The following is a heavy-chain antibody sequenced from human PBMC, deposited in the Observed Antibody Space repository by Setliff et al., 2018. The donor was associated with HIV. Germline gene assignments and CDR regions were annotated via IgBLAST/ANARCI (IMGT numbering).Heavy chain of an antibody. J-gene: IGHJ3*02. Sequence: SETLSLTCTVSGGSVSTSSYSWGWIRQPPEKGLEWIGTIYHTGKAYYNSSLNSRVTIAVDTSKDQFSLNLSTVTAADTAVYYCGRVAGYCAPSRCYGYNAFDIWGPGTMVTVSS. CDR1: GGSVSTSSYS. D-gene: IGHD2-15*01. V-gene: IGHV4-39*01. CDR2: IYHTGKA. CDR3: GRVAGYCAPSRCYGYNAFDI.